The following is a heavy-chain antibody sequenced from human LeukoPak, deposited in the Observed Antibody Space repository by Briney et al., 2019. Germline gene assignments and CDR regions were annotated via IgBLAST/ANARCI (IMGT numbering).Heavy chain of an antibody. V-gene: IGHV3-21*01. J-gene: IGHJ6*03. D-gene: IGHD3-22*01. Sequence: GGSLRLSCAASGFTFSSYSMNWVRQAPGEGLEWVSSISSSSSYIYYADSVKGRIAISRDNAKNSLYLQMNSLRAEDTAVYYCARYPPVDYYDSSGYPYMDVWGKGTTVTVSS. CDR3: ARYPPVDYYDSSGYPYMDV. CDR1: GFTFSSYS. CDR2: ISSSSSYI.